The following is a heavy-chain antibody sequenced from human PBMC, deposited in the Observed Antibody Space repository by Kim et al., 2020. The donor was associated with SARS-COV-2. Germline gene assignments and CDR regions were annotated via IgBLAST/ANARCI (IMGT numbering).Heavy chain of an antibody. CDR3: AKDKFPAAADFPFSGFDP. D-gene: IGHD6-13*01. CDR2: ISGSGGST. Sequence: GGSLRLSCAASGFTFSSYAMSWVRQAPGKGLEWVSAISGSGGSTYYADSVKGRFTISRDNSKNTLYLQMNSLRAEDTAVYYCAKDKFPAAADFPFSGFDPWGQGTLVTVSS. V-gene: IGHV3-23*01. CDR1: GFTFSSYA. J-gene: IGHJ5*02.